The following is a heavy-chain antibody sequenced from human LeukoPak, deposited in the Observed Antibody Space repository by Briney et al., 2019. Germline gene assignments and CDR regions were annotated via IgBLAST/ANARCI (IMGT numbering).Heavy chain of an antibody. CDR2: IYYSGST. CDR3: ARTYSSSWYWFDP. V-gene: IGHV4-39*07. D-gene: IGHD6-13*01. Sequence: PSETLSLTCTVSGGSISGSSYYWGWIRQPPGKGLEWIGIIYYSGSTYYNPSLKSRVTISVDASKNQFSLKLSSVTAADTAVYYCARTYSSSWYWFDPWGQGTLVTVSS. CDR1: GGSISGSSYY. J-gene: IGHJ5*02.